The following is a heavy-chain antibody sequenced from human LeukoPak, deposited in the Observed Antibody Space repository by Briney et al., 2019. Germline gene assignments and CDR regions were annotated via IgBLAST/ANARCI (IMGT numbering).Heavy chain of an antibody. Sequence: PSETLSLTCGVRGVSFSGNYWSWIRQSPGKGLEWIGEIYQTKYTTYNPSLKSRVTIWADTSVNQLSLTVTSVTAADTVIYYCARNRCSPGDDSCYNYWGRGTLVTVSS. CDR1: GVSFSGNY. D-gene: IGHD2-21*01. J-gene: IGHJ4*02. CDR3: ARNRCSPGDDSCYNY. CDR2: IYQTKYT. V-gene: IGHV4-34*01.